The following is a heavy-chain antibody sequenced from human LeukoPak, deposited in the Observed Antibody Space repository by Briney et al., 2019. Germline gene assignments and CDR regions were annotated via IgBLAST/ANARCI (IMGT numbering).Heavy chain of an antibody. D-gene: IGHD6-13*01. Sequence: SETLSLTCAVYGGSFSGYYWSWIRQPPGKGLEWIGYIYYSGSTNYNPSLKSRVTISVDTSKNQFSLKLSSVTAADTAVYYCARARYSSSWACDYWGQGTLVTVSS. CDR1: GGSFSGYY. CDR3: ARARYSSSWACDY. V-gene: IGHV4-59*01. J-gene: IGHJ4*02. CDR2: IYYSGST.